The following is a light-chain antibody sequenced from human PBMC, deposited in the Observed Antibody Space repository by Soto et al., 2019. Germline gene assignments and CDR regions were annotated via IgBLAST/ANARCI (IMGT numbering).Light chain of an antibody. V-gene: IGKV1-5*03. CDR1: QSISSW. Sequence: DLQMTQSPSTLSASVGGRVTIPFRASQSISSWLAWYQQKPGKAPKLLIYKASSLESGVPSRFSGSGSGTEFTLTISSLQPDDFATYYCQQYNSYPTFGQGTKVDIK. J-gene: IGKJ1*01. CDR2: KAS. CDR3: QQYNSYPT.